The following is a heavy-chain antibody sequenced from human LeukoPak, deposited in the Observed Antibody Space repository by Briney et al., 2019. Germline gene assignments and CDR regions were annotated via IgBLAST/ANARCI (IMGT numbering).Heavy chain of an antibody. CDR1: GFTFSSYA. J-gene: IGHJ4*02. V-gene: IGHV3-30-3*01. D-gene: IGHD1-7*01. CDR3: AKDMGVTGTRGYFDY. Sequence: PGGSLRLSCAASGFTFSSYAMHWVRQAPGKGLEWVAVISYDGSNKYYADSVKGRFTISRDNSKNTLYLQMNSLRAEDTAVYYCAKDMGVTGTRGYFDYWGQGTLVTVSS. CDR2: ISYDGSNK.